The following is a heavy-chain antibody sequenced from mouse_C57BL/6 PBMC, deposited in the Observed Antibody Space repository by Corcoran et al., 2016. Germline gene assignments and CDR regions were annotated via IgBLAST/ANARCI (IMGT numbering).Heavy chain of an antibody. CDR3: ASPITTVVGAMDY. D-gene: IGHD1-1*01. Sequence: EVQLQQSGPVLVKPGASVKMSCKASGYTFTDYYMNWVKQSHGKSIEWIGVINPYNGGTSYNQKFKGKATLTVDKSSSTAYMELNSLTSEDSAVYYCASPITTVVGAMDYWGQGTSVTVSS. J-gene: IGHJ4*01. CDR1: GYTFTDYY. V-gene: IGHV1-19*01. CDR2: INPYNGGT.